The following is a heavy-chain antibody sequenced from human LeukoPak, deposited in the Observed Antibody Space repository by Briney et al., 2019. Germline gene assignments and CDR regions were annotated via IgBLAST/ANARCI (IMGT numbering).Heavy chain of an antibody. Sequence: ASVKVSCKASGGTFSSYAISWVRQAPGQGLEWMGGIIPIFGTANYAQKFQGRVTITTDESTSTAYMELSSLRSEDTAVYYCARDPGGRVLRFLEWSLDYWGQGTLVTVSS. V-gene: IGHV1-69*05. CDR2: IIPIFGTA. D-gene: IGHD3-3*01. CDR1: GGTFSSYA. J-gene: IGHJ4*02. CDR3: ARDPGGRVLRFLEWSLDY.